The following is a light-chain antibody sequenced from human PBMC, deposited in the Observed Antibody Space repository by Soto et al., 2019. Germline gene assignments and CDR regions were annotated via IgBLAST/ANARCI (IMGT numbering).Light chain of an antibody. J-gene: IGKJ2*01. CDR3: QQRSNWPPEYT. CDR1: QSVSSY. CDR2: DAS. V-gene: IGKV3-11*01. Sequence: EIVLTQSPATLSLSPGERATLSCRASQSVSSYLAWYQQKPGQAPRLLIYDASNRATGIPARFSGSGSGTDFTLTISSLAPEDFAVYYCQQRSNWPPEYTFGQGTKLESK.